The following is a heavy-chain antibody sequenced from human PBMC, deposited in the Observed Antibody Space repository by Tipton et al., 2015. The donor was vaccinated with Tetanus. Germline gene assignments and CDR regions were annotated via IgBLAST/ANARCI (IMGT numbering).Heavy chain of an antibody. CDR2: VTHSGST. Sequence: TLSLTCGVYGGSFSGYYWTWIRQPPGKGLEGLGEVTHSGSTNYSPSLKSRVAISMDTSKNQISLKLSSVTAADTAVYYCARRSYCSSSRCFDAFDLWGQGTMVTVSS. J-gene: IGHJ3*01. CDR1: GGSFSGYY. V-gene: IGHV4-34*01. D-gene: IGHD2-2*01. CDR3: ARRSYCSSSRCFDAFDL.